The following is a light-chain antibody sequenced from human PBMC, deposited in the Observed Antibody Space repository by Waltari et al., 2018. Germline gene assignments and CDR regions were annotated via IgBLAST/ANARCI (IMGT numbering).Light chain of an antibody. V-gene: IGLV1-51*01. Sequence: YHQSPGATPKLLIYYNNKRPSGIPDLFAASTSCTSATLGITGRQIGDEDDYYCATWDNSLSEVVFGGGTKVTVL. CDR2: YNN. J-gene: IGLJ2*01. CDR3: ATWDNSLSEVV.